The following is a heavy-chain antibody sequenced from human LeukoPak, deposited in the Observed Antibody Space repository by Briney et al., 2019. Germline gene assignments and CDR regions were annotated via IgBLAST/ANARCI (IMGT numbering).Heavy chain of an antibody. V-gene: IGHV4-34*01. Sequence: PSETLSLTCAVYGGSFSGYYWSRIRQPPGKGLEWIGEINHSGSTNYNPSLKSRVTISVDTSKNQFSLKLSSVTAADTAVYYCARRRRIVGATPGAFDIWGQGTMVTVSS. CDR1: GGSFSGYY. D-gene: IGHD1-26*01. J-gene: IGHJ3*02. CDR2: INHSGST. CDR3: ARRRRIVGATPGAFDI.